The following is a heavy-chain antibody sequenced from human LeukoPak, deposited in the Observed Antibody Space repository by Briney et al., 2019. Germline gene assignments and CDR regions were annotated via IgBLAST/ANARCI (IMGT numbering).Heavy chain of an antibody. CDR1: GASISSGSYY. CDR3: ASSSPLEYYYYGMDV. Sequence: SQTLSLTCTVSGASISSGSYYWSWIRQPAGKGLEWIGRIYTSGSTNYNPSLKSRVTISVDTSKNQSSLKLSSVTAADTAVYYCASSSPLEYYYYGMDVWGQGTTVTVSS. J-gene: IGHJ6*02. V-gene: IGHV4-61*02. D-gene: IGHD6-6*01. CDR2: IYTSGST.